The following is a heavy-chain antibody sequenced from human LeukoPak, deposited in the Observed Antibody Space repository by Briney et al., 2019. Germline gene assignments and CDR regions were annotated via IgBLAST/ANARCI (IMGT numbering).Heavy chain of an antibody. J-gene: IGHJ3*02. Sequence: PSETLSLTCTVSGGSISSYYWSWIRQPPGKGLEWIGYIYTSGSTNYNPSLKSRVTISVDTSKNQFSLKLSSVTAADTAVYYCARHVVGYNYSDAFDIWGQGTMVTVSS. V-gene: IGHV4-4*09. CDR1: GGSISSYY. CDR3: ARHVVGYNYSDAFDI. D-gene: IGHD5-24*01. CDR2: IYTSGST.